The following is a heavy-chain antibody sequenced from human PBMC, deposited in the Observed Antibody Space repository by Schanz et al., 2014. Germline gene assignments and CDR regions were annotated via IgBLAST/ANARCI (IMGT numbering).Heavy chain of an antibody. Sequence: EVKMVESGGGLVKPGGSLRLSCAASTFTFSSDWMSWVRQAPGKGLEWVANIKEDGSVKDYVDSVKGRFTISRDNAKNTLYLQMNTLRAEDTAVYYCARKMKLGVYGGKGHDSLDIWGQGTMVTVSA. D-gene: IGHD4-17*01. V-gene: IGHV3-7*04. CDR3: ARKMKLGVYGGKGHDSLDI. CDR2: IKEDGSVK. J-gene: IGHJ3*02. CDR1: TFTFSSDW.